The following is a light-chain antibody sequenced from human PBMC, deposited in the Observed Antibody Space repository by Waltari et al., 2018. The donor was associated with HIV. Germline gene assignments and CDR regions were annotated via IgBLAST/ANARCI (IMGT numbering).Light chain of an antibody. CDR2: GAS. Sequence: EIVLTQSPGTLSLSPGERATLSCRASQSVSSSYLVWYQQKPGQAPRLLIHGASSRATGIPDRFSGSGSGTDFTLTISRLEPEDFAVYYCQHPPITFGQGTRLEIK. CDR3: QHPPIT. V-gene: IGKV3-20*01. J-gene: IGKJ5*01. CDR1: QSVSSSY.